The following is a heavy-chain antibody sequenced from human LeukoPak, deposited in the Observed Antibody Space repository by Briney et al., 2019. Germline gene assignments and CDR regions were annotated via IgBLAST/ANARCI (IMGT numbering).Heavy chain of an antibody. V-gene: IGHV1-18*01. CDR1: GYTFTSYG. Sequence: GASVKVSCKASGYTFTSYGISWVRQAPGQGLEWMGWISAYNGNTNYAQKLQGRVTMTTDTSTSTAYMELRSLRSDDTAVYYCAREWSSAASNWFDPWGQGTLVTVSS. J-gene: IGHJ5*02. CDR2: ISAYNGNT. CDR3: AREWSSAASNWFDP. D-gene: IGHD2-15*01.